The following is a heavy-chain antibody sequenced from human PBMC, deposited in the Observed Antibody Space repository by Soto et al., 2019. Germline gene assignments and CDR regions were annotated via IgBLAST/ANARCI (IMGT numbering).Heavy chain of an antibody. V-gene: IGHV3-23*01. CDR3: TRSRRSILMVYGFGGMDV. D-gene: IGHD2-8*01. Sequence: GGSLRLSCAASGFTVGSHAMSWVRRAPGKGLEWVSSISGSGDGTYYGDSVKGRITISRDSSSSTLYLQMDNLRGEDTAVYFCTRSRRSILMVYGFGGMDVWGQGTTVTVSS. CDR2: ISGSGDGT. J-gene: IGHJ6*02. CDR1: GFTVGSHA.